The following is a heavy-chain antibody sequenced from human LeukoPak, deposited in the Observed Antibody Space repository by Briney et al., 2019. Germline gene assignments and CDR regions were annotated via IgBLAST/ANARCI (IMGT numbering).Heavy chain of an antibody. D-gene: IGHD1-26*01. CDR3: ASGRGSYDY. V-gene: IGHV4-59*01. Sequence: SETLSLTCPVSGGSISSYYWSWIRQPPGKGLEWIGYIYYSGSTNYNPSLKSRVTISVDTSKNQFSLKLSSVTAADTAVYYCASGRGSYDYWGQGTLVTVSS. CDR1: GGSISSYY. J-gene: IGHJ4*02. CDR2: IYYSGST.